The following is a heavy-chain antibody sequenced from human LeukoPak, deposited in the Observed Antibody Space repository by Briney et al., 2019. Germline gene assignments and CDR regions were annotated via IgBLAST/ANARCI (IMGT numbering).Heavy chain of an antibody. D-gene: IGHD6-13*01. V-gene: IGHV4-59*01. J-gene: IGHJ4*02. CDR3: ARGVYIAAAQYGW. Sequence: SETLSLTSTVSGGSISSYNWSWIPQRPGKGREWIGYIYYSGTTNYNPSLKRRVTITVDTYKNQFSLKLSSVTAADTAVYYCARGVYIAAAQYGWGGQGTLVTVPS. CDR1: GGSISSYN. CDR2: IYYSGTT.